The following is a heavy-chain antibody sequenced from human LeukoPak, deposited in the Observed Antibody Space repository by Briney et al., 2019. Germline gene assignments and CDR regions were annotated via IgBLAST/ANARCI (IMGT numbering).Heavy chain of an antibody. V-gene: IGHV3-23*01. CDR2: ISGSGGST. CDR1: GFTFSSYA. Sequence: GGSLRLSCAASGFTFSSYAMSWVRQAPGKGLEWVSAISGSGGSTYYADSVKGRFTISRGNSKNTLYLQMNSLRAEDTAVYYCAKRIAAAGTNPDYWGQGTLVTVSS. J-gene: IGHJ4*02. D-gene: IGHD6-13*01. CDR3: AKRIAAAGTNPDY.